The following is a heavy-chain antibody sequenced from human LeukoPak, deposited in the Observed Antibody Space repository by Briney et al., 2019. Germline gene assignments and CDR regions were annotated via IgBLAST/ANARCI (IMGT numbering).Heavy chain of an antibody. J-gene: IGHJ4*02. Sequence: SETLSLTCTVSGDSISSNRYWGWIRQPPGKGLEWIGGVHYSGSAYYNPSLKSRVTISVDTSKNQFSLNLSSVIAADTAVYYCARHSTWFLIDYWNQGTLVTVSS. CDR3: ARHSTWFLIDY. CDR2: VHYSGSA. CDR1: GDSISSNRY. D-gene: IGHD3-9*01. V-gene: IGHV4-39*01.